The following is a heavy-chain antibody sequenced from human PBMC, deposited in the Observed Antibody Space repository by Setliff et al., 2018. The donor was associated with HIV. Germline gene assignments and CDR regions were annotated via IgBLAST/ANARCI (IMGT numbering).Heavy chain of an antibody. J-gene: IGHJ4*01. D-gene: IGHD3-16*02. CDR3: AIVRRIITFGGLVGLVQSLYYFHC. V-gene: IGHV1-24*01. Sequence: VASVKVSCKVSGYTLTEVSMHWVRQAPGEGLEWMGGLDPEDGKTIYAQKFQGRVSMTEDTPTDTASMELRGLRFDDTAVYYCAIVRRIITFGGLVGLVQSLYYFHCWGHGTLVTVSS. CDR1: GYTLTEVS. CDR2: LDPEDGKT.